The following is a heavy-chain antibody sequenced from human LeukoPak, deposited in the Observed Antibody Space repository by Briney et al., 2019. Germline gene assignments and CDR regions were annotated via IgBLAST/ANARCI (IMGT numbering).Heavy chain of an antibody. Sequence: ASVKVSCKASGYTFTSYGISWVRQAPGQGLEWMGWISAYNGNTNYAQKLQGRVTMTTDTSTSTAYMELRSLRSDDTAVYYCARDGMIVGATYVELSHAFDIWGQGTMVTVSS. J-gene: IGHJ3*02. CDR2: ISAYNGNT. CDR1: GYTFTSYG. CDR3: ARDGMIVGATYVELSHAFDI. D-gene: IGHD1-26*01. V-gene: IGHV1-18*01.